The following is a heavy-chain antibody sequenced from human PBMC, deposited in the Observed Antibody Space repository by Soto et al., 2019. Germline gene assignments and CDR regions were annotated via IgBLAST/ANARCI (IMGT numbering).Heavy chain of an antibody. CDR3: ARVDYDFWSGYTTTNNYYYYMDV. CDR2: ISSSSSYI. J-gene: IGHJ6*03. D-gene: IGHD3-3*01. Sequence: EVQLVESGGGLVKPGGSLRLSCAASGFTFSSYSMNWVRQAPGKGLEWVSSISSSSSYIYYADSVKGRFTISRDNAKNSLYLQMNSRRAEDTAVYYCARVDYDFWSGYTTTNNYYYYMDVWGKGTTVTVSS. CDR1: GFTFSSYS. V-gene: IGHV3-21*01.